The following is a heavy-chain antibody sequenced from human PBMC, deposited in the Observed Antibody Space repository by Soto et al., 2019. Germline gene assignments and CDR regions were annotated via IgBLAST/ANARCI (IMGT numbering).Heavy chain of an antibody. CDR3: ARFWGPVTAAVDDD. CDR2: INAGNGNT. V-gene: IGHV1-3*03. Sequence: ASVKVSCKASGYTFTTYAMHWVRQAPGQRLEWMGWINAGNGNTKYSADSVKGRFTISRDNSKNTLYLQMNSLRSEDTAVYYCARFWGPVTAAVDDDWGQGTLVTVSS. D-gene: IGHD6-13*01. J-gene: IGHJ4*02. CDR1: GYTFTTYA.